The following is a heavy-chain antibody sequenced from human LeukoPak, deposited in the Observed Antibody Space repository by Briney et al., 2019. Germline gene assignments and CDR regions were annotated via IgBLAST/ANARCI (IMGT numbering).Heavy chain of an antibody. CDR3: GYSYGSTFYYYYYYMDV. D-gene: IGHD5-18*01. V-gene: IGHV3-23*01. CDR1: GFTFSSYG. Sequence: GGSLRLSCAASGFTFSSYGMSWVRQAPGKGLEWVSAISGSGGSTYYADSVKGRFTISRDNSKNTLYLQMNSLRAEDTAVYYCGYSYGSTFYYYYYYMDVWGKGTTVTISS. J-gene: IGHJ6*03. CDR2: ISGSGGST.